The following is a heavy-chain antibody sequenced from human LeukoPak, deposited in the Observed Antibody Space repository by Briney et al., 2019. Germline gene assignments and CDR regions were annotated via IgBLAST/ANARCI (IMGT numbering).Heavy chain of an antibody. CDR3: ARGQRFFDY. Sequence: ASVKVSCKASGYTFSGYYMHWVRQAPGQGLQWMGWINPNSGGSKFAQKLQGRVTMTRDTSISTAYVELSSLRSDDTAVYYCARGQRFFDYWGQGTLVTVSS. V-gene: IGHV1-2*02. J-gene: IGHJ4*02. CDR1: GYTFSGYY. D-gene: IGHD1-1*01. CDR2: INPNSGGS.